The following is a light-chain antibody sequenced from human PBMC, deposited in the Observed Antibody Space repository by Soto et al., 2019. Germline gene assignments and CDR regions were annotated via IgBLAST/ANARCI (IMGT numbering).Light chain of an antibody. CDR3: ATWDGSLPVEG. CDR1: SSNIGNNY. CDR2: DNN. Sequence: QAVLTQSPSVSAAPGQKVTISCSGSSSNIGNNYVSWYQQLPVTAPKLLIYDNNKRPSGIPDRFAGSKSGTSGTLDITGLQTGDEADYDSATWDGSLPVEGFGGGTKLTVI. V-gene: IGLV1-51*01. J-gene: IGLJ2*01.